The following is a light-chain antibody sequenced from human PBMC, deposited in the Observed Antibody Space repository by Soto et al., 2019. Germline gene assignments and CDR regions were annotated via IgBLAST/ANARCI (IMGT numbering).Light chain of an antibody. Sequence: TQSPSTLSASVGDRVTITCRASQSISNWLAWYQQKPGQAPRLLIYDASNRATGIPARFSGSGSGTDFTLTITSLEPEDSAVYYCQQRSDWPPLTFGGGTKVEIK. CDR3: QQRSDWPPLT. CDR1: QSISNW. J-gene: IGKJ4*01. CDR2: DAS. V-gene: IGKV3-11*01.